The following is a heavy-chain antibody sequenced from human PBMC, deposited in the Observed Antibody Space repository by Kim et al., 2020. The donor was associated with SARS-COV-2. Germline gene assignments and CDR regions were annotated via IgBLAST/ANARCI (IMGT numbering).Heavy chain of an antibody. J-gene: IGHJ4*02. CDR3: AWDWYLDY. CDR1: GFAFSDYH. V-gene: IGHV3-11*01. CDR2: ISTSGTTI. Sequence: GGSLRLSCAASGFAFSDYHMSWIRQAPGKGLEWVSYISTSGTTIYYADSVKGRFTISRDNAKNSLYLQINSLRAEETAVYYCAWDWYLDYWGQGTLVTVSS.